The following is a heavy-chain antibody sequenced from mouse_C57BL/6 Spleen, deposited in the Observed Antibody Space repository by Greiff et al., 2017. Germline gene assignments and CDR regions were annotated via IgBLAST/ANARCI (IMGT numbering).Heavy chain of an antibody. D-gene: IGHD1-1*02. V-gene: IGHV1-72*01. CDR3: ARTLYGPYYLDY. CDR1: GYTFTSYW. Sequence: QVQLQQPGAELVKPGASVKLSCKASGYTFTSYWMHWVKQRPGRGLEWIGWIDPNSGGTKYNEKFKSKATLTVDKPSSKAYMQLSSLTSDDSAVYYGARTLYGPYYLDYWGQGTTLTVSS. J-gene: IGHJ2*01. CDR2: IDPNSGGT.